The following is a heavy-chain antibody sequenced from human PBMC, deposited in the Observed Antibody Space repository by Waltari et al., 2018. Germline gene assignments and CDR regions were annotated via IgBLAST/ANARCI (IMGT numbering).Heavy chain of an antibody. CDR2: VDPNGGRT. Sequence: QVQLVQSGAEVKKPGASVKVSCKASGYTFTDFYMHWVRQAPGQGLEWMGIVDPNGGRTTYAQKLQDRVTMTRDTYTSTVYMELSSLRSEDTAVYYCARAGSTLIWGVAEWGQGTLVTVSS. CDR1: GYTFTDFY. CDR3: ARAGSTLIWGVAE. V-gene: IGHV1-46*04. D-gene: IGHD2-2*01. J-gene: IGHJ4*02.